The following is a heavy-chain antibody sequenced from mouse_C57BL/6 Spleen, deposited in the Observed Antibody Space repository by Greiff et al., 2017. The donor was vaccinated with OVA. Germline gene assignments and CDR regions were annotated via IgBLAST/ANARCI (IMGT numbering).Heavy chain of an antibody. J-gene: IGHJ3*01. Sequence: EVQLVESEGGLVQPGSSMKLSCTASGFTFSDYYMAWVRQVPEKGLEWVANINYDGSSTYYLDSLKSRFIISRDNAKNILYLQMSSLKSEDTATYYCARGDWQEDRAWFAYWGQGTLVTVSA. V-gene: IGHV5-16*01. CDR3: ARGDWQEDRAWFAY. CDR1: GFTFSDYY. CDR2: INYDGSST.